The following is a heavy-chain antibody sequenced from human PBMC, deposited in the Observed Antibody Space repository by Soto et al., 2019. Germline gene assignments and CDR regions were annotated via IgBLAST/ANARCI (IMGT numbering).Heavy chain of an antibody. V-gene: IGHV3-21*01. CDR2: ISGSGNYI. J-gene: IGHJ4*02. CDR3: ARDREPAFDY. Sequence: GGSLRLSCAASGFTFSSYSMNWVRQAPGKGLEWVSSISGSGNYIYYADSLKGRFTISRDNAKNSLYLQMNSLRAEDTAVYYCARDREPAFDYWGQGTLVTVSS. CDR1: GFTFSSYS.